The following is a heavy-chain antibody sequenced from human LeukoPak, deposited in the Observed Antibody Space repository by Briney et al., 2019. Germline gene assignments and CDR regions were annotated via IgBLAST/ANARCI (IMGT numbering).Heavy chain of an antibody. CDR3: AREVVIFPDYYYYGMDV. D-gene: IGHD3-9*01. CDR2: ISRSGDTL. CDR1: GFTFRDYY. J-gene: IGHJ6*02. V-gene: IGHV3-11*01. Sequence: GGSLRLSCVASGFTFRDYYMTWIRQAPGKGLEWISYISRSGDTLYYADSVEGRFTISRDNAKNSLYLQMDSLRAEDTAVYYCAREVVIFPDYYYYGMDVWGQGTTVTVSS.